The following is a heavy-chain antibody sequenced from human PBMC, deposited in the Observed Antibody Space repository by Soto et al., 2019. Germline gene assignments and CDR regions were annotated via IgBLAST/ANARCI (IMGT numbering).Heavy chain of an antibody. CDR3: AKGGVTVEDSYYYYGMDV. CDR1: GFTFSSYG. CDR2: ISYDGSNK. V-gene: IGHV3-30*18. J-gene: IGHJ6*02. D-gene: IGHD3-3*01. Sequence: PGGSLRLSCAASGFTFSSYGMHWVRQAPGKGLEWVAVISYDGSNKYYADSVKGRFTISIDNSKNTLYLQMNSLRAEDTAVYYCAKGGVTVEDSYYYYGMDVWGQGTTVTVSS.